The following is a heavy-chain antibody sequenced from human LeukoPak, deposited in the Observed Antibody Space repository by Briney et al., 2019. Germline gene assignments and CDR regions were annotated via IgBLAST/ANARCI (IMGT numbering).Heavy chain of an antibody. CDR1: GYTFTGYY. CDR3: ASSPVAGIFDY. J-gene: IGHJ4*02. V-gene: IGHV1-2*06. CDR2: INPSIDGT. Sequence: ASVKVACKSSGYTFTGYYMHWVRQAPGQGLEWMGRINPSIDGTNYAQKFQGRVTMTRDTSISTAYMELSRLRSDDTAVYYCASSPVAGIFDYWGQGTLVTVSS. D-gene: IGHD6-19*01.